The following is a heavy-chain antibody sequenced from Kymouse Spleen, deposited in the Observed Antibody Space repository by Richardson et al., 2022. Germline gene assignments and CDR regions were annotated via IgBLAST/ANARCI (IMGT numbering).Heavy chain of an antibody. V-gene: IGHV3-33*01. J-gene: IGHJ6*02. CDR3: ARSIAARPNYYYGMDV. CDR2: IWYDGSNK. CDR1: GFTFSSYG. D-gene: IGHD6-6*01. Sequence: QVQLVESGGGVVQPGRSLRLSCAASGFTFSSYGMHWVRQAPGKGLEWVAVIWYDGSNKYYADSVKGRFTISRDNSKNTLYLQMNSLRAEDTAVYYCARSIAARPNYYYGMDVWGQGTTVTVSS.